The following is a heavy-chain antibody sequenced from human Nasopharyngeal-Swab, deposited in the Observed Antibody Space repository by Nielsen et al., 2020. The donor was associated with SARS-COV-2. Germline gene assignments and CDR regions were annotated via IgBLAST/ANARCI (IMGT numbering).Heavy chain of an antibody. V-gene: IGHV1-45*02. Sequence: WVRQAPGQALEWMGWITPFNGNTNYAQKFQDRVTITRDRSMSTAYMELSSLRSDDTAVYYCARVSAVAEVGDYWGQGTLVTVSS. J-gene: IGHJ4*02. CDR3: ARVSAVAEVGDY. CDR2: ITPFNGNT. D-gene: IGHD6-19*01.